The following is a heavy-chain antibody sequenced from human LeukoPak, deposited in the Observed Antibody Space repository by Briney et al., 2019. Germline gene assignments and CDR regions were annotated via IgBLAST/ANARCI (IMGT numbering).Heavy chain of an antibody. CDR1: GFTFSSYE. J-gene: IGHJ4*02. CDR3: ARDLSENCGGDCYGDY. Sequence: PGGTLRLSCAASGFTFSSYEMNWVRQAPGKGREWVSYISSSGSTIYYADSVKGRFTISRDNAKNSLYLQMNSLRAEDTAVYYCARDLSENCGGDCYGDYWGQGTLVTVSS. V-gene: IGHV3-48*03. D-gene: IGHD2-21*02. CDR2: ISSSGSTI.